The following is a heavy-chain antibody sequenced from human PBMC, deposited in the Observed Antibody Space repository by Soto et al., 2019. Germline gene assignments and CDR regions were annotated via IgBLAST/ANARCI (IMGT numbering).Heavy chain of an antibody. V-gene: IGHV4-30-2*01. CDR3: ASRYCSGGSCPFDP. J-gene: IGHJ5*02. Sequence: SETLSLTCAVSGGSISSGGYSWSWIRQPPGTGLEWIGYIYHSGSTYYNPSLKSRVTISVDRSKNQFSLKLSSVTAADTAVYYCASRYCSGGSCPFDPWGQGTLVTVSS. CDR2: IYHSGST. D-gene: IGHD2-15*01. CDR1: GGSISSGGYS.